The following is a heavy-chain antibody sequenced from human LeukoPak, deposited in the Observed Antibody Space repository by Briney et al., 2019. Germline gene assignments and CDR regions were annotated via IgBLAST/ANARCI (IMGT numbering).Heavy chain of an antibody. CDR3: AAFRIAAAGTLGRLDY. CDR2: INHSGST. V-gene: IGHV4-34*01. CDR1: GGSFSGYY. Sequence: SETLSLTCAVYGGSFSGYYWSWICQPPGKGLEWIGEINHSGSTNYNPSLKSRVTISVDTSKNQFSLKLSSVTAADTAVYYCAAFRIAAAGTLGRLDYWGQGTLVTVSS. J-gene: IGHJ4*02. D-gene: IGHD6-13*01.